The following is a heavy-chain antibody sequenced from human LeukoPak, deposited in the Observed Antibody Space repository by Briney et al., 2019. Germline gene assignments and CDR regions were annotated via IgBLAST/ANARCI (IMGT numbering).Heavy chain of an antibody. CDR2: IYNTGST. D-gene: IGHD3-10*01. V-gene: IGHV4-59*08. CDR1: GGSISGYY. Sequence: SETLSLTCTVSGGSISGYYWSWIRQPPGKGLEWIAYIYNTGSTNYNPSLKSRVTISVDTSKKQFSLRLSSVTAADTAVYYCAALGRSGWDYWGQGTLVTVSS. J-gene: IGHJ4*02. CDR3: AALGRSGWDY.